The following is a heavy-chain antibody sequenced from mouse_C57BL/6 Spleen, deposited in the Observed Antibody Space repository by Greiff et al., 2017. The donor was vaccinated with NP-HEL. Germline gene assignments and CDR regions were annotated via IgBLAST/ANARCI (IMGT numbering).Heavy chain of an antibody. CDR2: INPSNGGT. Sequence: QVQLQQPGTELVKPGASVKLSCKASGYTFTSYWMHWVKQRPGQGLEWIGNINPSNGGTNYNEKFKSKATLTVDKSSSTDYMQLSSLTSEDSAVYYCARGIYYGYDGAWFAYWGQGTLVTVSA. J-gene: IGHJ3*01. D-gene: IGHD2-2*01. V-gene: IGHV1-53*01. CDR3: ARGIYYGYDGAWFAY. CDR1: GYTFTSYW.